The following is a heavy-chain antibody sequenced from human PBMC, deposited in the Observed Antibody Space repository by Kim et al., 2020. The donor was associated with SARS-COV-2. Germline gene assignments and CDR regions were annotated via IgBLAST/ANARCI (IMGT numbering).Heavy chain of an antibody. D-gene: IGHD3-3*01. CDR2: IYYSGST. J-gene: IGHJ2*01. CDR3: ARDYGRSAGTFLGVAMVQPGYFDL. CDR1: GGSISSGGYY. Sequence: SETLSLTCTVSGGSISSGGYYWSWNRQRPGKGLEWIGCIYYSGSTYYNPSLSSRVTISVDTSKNQFSLKLSSVTAADTAVYYCARDYGRSAGTFLGVAMVQPGYFDLWGRGTLATVSS. V-gene: IGHV4-31*03.